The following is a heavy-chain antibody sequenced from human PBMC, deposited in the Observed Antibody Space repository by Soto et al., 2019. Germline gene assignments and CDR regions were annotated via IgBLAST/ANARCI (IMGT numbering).Heavy chain of an antibody. D-gene: IGHD4-4*01. CDR3: ARDQDVSNYHGMDV. CDR2: IIPIFGTA. Sequence: QVQLVQSGAEVKKPGSSVKVSCKASGGTFSSYAISWERQAPGQGLEWMGGIIPIFGTANYAQKFQGRDTITADESTSPAYMELSSLRSEDKAVYYCARDQDVSNYHGMDVWGQGTTVTVSS. V-gene: IGHV1-69*12. CDR1: GGTFSSYA. J-gene: IGHJ6*02.